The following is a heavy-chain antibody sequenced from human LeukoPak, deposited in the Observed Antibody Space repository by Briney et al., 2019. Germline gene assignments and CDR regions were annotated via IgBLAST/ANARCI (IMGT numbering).Heavy chain of an antibody. CDR1: GFTVSSNY. CDR3: AKDSHKVDYGDYLDC. Sequence: GGSLRLSCAASGFTVSSNYMSWVRQAPGKGLEWVSVIYSGGSTYYADSVKGRFTISRDNSKNTLYLQMNSLRAEDTAVYYCAKDSHKVDYGDYLDCWGQGTLVTVSS. V-gene: IGHV3-53*05. J-gene: IGHJ4*02. CDR2: IYSGGST. D-gene: IGHD4-17*01.